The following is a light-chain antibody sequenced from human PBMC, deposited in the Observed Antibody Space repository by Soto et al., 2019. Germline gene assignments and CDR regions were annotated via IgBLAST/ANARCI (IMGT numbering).Light chain of an antibody. CDR1: QNIYNY. J-gene: IGKJ4*01. CDR3: KHYDNXPLT. CDR2: DAA. Sequence: IQLTQSPSSLSASVWDRVTITCRASQNIYNYLNWYQYKPGKAPKVLTFDAASLEKGVPSLLSGSGYGTDFSLTSNSLQPEDVATYYSKHYDNXPLTCGGGTKV. V-gene: IGKV1-33*01.